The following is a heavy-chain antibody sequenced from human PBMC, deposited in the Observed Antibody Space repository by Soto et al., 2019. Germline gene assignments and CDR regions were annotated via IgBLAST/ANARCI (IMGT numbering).Heavy chain of an antibody. V-gene: IGHV4-30-2*01. CDR1: GGSISIGGYS. J-gene: IGHJ5*02. CDR3: ARGKYCSSTSCNHHPWFDP. Sequence: PSETLSLTCAVSGGSISIGGYSLSWIRQPPGKGLEWIGYIYHSGSTYYNPSLKSRVTISVDRSKNKFSLKLSSVTAADTAVYYSARGKYCSSTSCNHHPWFDPWGQGTLVTVSS. D-gene: IGHD2-2*01. CDR2: IYHSGST.